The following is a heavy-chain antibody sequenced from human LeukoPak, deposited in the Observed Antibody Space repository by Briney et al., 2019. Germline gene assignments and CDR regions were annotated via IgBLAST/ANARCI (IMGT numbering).Heavy chain of an antibody. Sequence: PSETLSLTCAVYGGSFSGYYWSWIRQPPGKGLEWIGEINHSGSTNYNPSLKSRVTISVDTSENQFSLKLSSVTAADTAVYYCARGKSAPPPLGYCSGGSCYAHDYWGQGTLVTVSS. CDR1: GGSFSGYY. CDR3: ARGKSAPPPLGYCSGGSCYAHDY. CDR2: INHSGST. D-gene: IGHD2-15*01. V-gene: IGHV4-34*01. J-gene: IGHJ4*02.